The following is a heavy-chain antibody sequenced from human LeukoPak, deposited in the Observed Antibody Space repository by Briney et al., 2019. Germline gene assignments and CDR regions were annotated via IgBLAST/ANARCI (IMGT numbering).Heavy chain of an antibody. Sequence: GASVKVSCKASGGTFSSYAISWVRQAPGQGLEWMGGIIPIFGTANYAQKFQGRVTITTDESTSTAYMELSSLRSEDTAVYYCARAKPTGHDFWSGYGVFDYWGQGTLVTVSS. D-gene: IGHD3-3*01. CDR3: ARAKPTGHDFWSGYGVFDY. J-gene: IGHJ4*02. CDR2: IIPIFGTA. CDR1: GGTFSSYA. V-gene: IGHV1-69*05.